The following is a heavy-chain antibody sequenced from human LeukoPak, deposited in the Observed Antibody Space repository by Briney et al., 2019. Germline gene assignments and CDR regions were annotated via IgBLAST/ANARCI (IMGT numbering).Heavy chain of an antibody. Sequence: GESPKISCKGSGYSFTSYWIGWVRQMPGKCLEWMGIIYPGDSDTRYSPSFQGQVTFSADKSISTAYLQWSSLKASDTAMYYCARQNVGYSYGTFDLWGQGTLVTVSS. V-gene: IGHV5-51*01. J-gene: IGHJ4*02. CDR1: GYSFTSYW. D-gene: IGHD5-18*01. CDR2: IYPGDSDT. CDR3: ARQNVGYSYGTFDL.